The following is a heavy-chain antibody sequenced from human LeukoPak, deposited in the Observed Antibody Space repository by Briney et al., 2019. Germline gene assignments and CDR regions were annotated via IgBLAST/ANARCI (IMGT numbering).Heavy chain of an antibody. CDR1: GYTFSSYG. J-gene: IGHJ5*02. Sequence: ASVKVSCKASGYTFSSYGISWVRQAPGQGLEWMTWISAYNGNANYAQKFQGRVTMTTDTSTSTAYMELSSLRSEDTAVYYCARDFADYGDYWPRFDPWGQGTLVTVSS. D-gene: IGHD4-17*01. V-gene: IGHV1-18*01. CDR2: ISAYNGNA. CDR3: ARDFADYGDYWPRFDP.